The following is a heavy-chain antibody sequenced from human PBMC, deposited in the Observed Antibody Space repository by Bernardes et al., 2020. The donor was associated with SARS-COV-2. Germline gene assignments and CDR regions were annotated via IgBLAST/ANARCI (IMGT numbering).Heavy chain of an antibody. CDR3: AKSVASYHYYGMDV. V-gene: IGHV3-23*01. Sequence: GGSLRLSCAASGFTFTTSAMNWVRQAPGKGLEWVSTISTSGGSTYYADSVEGRFIISRDYSKTTLYLQMNSLRAEDTAVYYCAKSVASYHYYGMDVWGQGTTVTVSS. J-gene: IGHJ6*02. D-gene: IGHD5-12*01. CDR1: GFTFTTSA. CDR2: ISTSGGST.